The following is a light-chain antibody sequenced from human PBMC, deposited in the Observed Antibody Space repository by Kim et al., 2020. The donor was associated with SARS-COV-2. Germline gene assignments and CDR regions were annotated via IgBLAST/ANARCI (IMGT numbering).Light chain of an antibody. V-gene: IGLV3-9*01. CDR1: NIGGKV. Sequence: SYELTQPLSVSVALGQTATITCERHNIGGKVVHWYQQKPGQAPLMVIYRDRNRPSGIPERFSGSNSGNTDTLTISRAQAGDEADYHCQVWDSNSAVFGGGTQLTVL. CDR2: RDR. CDR3: QVWDSNSAV. J-gene: IGLJ3*02.